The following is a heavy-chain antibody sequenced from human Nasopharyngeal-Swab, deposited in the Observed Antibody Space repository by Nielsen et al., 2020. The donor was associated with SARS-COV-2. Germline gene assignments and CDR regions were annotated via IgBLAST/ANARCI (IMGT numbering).Heavy chain of an antibody. D-gene: IGHD3-22*01. CDR3: ARALHIYYYDSSGYFGDAFDI. J-gene: IGHJ3*02. V-gene: IGHV3-23*01. CDR2: ISGSGGST. Sequence: WSRQPPGKGLEGVSAISGSGGSTYYADSVKGRFTISRDNSKNTLYLQMNSLRAEDTAVYYCARALHIYYYDSSGYFGDAFDIWGQGTMVTV.